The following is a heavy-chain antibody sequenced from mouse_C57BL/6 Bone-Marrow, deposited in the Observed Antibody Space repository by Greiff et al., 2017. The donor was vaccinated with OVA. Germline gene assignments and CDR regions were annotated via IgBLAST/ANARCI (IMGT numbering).Heavy chain of an antibody. Sequence: QVQLQQSGAELARPGASVKLSCKASGYTFTSYGISWVKQRTGQGLEWIGEIYPRSGNTYYNEKFKGKATLTADKSSSTAYMELRSLTSEDSAVYFCARVGGYYGLFAYWGQGTLVTVSA. CDR1: GYTFTSYG. V-gene: IGHV1-81*01. CDR2: IYPRSGNT. J-gene: IGHJ3*01. D-gene: IGHD1-1*02. CDR3: ARVGGYYGLFAY.